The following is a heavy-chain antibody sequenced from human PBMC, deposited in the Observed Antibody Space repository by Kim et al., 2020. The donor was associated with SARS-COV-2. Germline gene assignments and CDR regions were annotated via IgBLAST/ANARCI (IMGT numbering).Heavy chain of an antibody. D-gene: IGHD2-15*01. CDR3: ARYRSTYCSGGSCYSGGGSDY. CDR2: INPSGGST. V-gene: IGHV1-46*01. J-gene: IGHJ4*02. Sequence: ASVKVSCKASGYTFTSYYMHWVRQAPGQGLEWMGIINPSGGSTSYAQKFQGRVTMTRDTSTSTGYMELSSLRSEDTAVYYCARYRSTYCSGGSCYSGGGSDYWGQGTLVTVSS. CDR1: GYTFTSYY.